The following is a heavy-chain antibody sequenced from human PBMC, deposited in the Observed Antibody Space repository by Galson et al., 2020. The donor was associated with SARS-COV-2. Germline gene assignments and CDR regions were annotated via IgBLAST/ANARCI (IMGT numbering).Heavy chain of an antibody. J-gene: IGHJ4*02. CDR1: GFIFNTYD. V-gene: IGHV3-23*01. D-gene: IGHD6-19*01. CDR3: VKGGWLDY. Sequence: GGSLRLSCGASGFIFNTYDMTWVRQAPGKGLEWVSSIGGGGISTHYSDSVKGRFTISRDNSKNTLYLEMNSLRAEDTAVYFCVKGGWLDYWGQGTLVSVSS. CDR2: IGGGGIST.